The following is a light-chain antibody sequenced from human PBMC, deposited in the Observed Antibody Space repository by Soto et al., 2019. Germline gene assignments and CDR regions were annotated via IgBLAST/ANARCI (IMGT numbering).Light chain of an antibody. Sequence: IVMTQSPATLSVSPGERATLSCRASQSIRSNLAWYQQKPGQAPRLLFYGASTRATGIPARFSGSGSGTEFTLTISSLQSEVFAVYYCQQYNNWPPWTFGQGTKVEIK. CDR3: QQYNNWPPWT. CDR2: GAS. J-gene: IGKJ1*01. V-gene: IGKV3-15*01. CDR1: QSIRSN.